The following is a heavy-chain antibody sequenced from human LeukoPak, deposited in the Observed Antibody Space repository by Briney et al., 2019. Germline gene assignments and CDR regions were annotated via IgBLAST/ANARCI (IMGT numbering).Heavy chain of an antibody. CDR3: AKDPLRLYTSLSGWFDP. J-gene: IGHJ5*02. V-gene: IGHV3-23*01. Sequence: GGSLRLSCAASGFMFSSYWMSWVRQAPGRRLEWVSAINAGDFSTYYADSVRGRFTISRDNYRNILYLQMSSLRAEDTAVYFCAKDPLRLYTSLSGWFDPWGQGTLVTVSS. CDR1: GFMFSSYW. CDR2: INAGDFST. D-gene: IGHD2-2*01.